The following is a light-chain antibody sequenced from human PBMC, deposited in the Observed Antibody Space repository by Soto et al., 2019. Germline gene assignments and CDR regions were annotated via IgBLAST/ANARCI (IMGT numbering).Light chain of an antibody. CDR2: DVS. Sequence: QSVLTQPASVSGSPGQSITISCTGTSSDVGGYKYVSWYQHHPGKAPKVMIYDVSGRPSGVSNRFSGSKSGNTASLTISGLQAEDEADYYCSSYTSSSTLGYVFGTGTKLTVL. CDR3: SSYTSSSTLGYV. CDR1: SSDVGGYKY. J-gene: IGLJ1*01. V-gene: IGLV2-14*01.